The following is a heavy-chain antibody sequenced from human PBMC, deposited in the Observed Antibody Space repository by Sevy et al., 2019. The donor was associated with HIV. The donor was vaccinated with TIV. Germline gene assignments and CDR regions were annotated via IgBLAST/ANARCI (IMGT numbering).Heavy chain of an antibody. V-gene: IGHV3-23*01. Sequence: GGSLRLSCAASGFTFSKYSMSWVRQPPGKGLEWVSTLSFGCGEINYADSVKGRFTISRDNSKSSVYLQMNNLRPEDTDLYYCAREGCTKPHDYWGQGTLVTVSS. CDR3: AREGCTKPHDY. D-gene: IGHD2-8*01. CDR1: GFTFSKYS. J-gene: IGHJ4*02. CDR2: LSFGCGEI.